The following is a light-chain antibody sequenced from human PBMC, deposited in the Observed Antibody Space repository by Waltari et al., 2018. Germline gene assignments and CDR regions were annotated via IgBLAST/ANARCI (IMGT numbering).Light chain of an antibody. CDR2: RDS. CDR3: QVWDSSTAV. J-gene: IGLJ2*01. Sequence: SYELTQPLSVSVALGQTARIPCGGNNHGSKNGHWYQQKPGQAPVLVIYRDSNRPSGIPERFSGSNSGNTATLTISRAQAGDEADYYCQVWDSSTAVFGGGTKLTVL. CDR1: NHGSKN. V-gene: IGLV3-9*01.